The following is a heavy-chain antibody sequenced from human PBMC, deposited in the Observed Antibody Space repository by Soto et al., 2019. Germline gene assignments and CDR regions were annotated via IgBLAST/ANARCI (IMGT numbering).Heavy chain of an antibody. CDR3: ARGYYDSRGQSNTFDI. D-gene: IGHD3-22*01. CDR1: GASITSSY. V-gene: IGHV4-59*01. CDR2: VHYSGST. Sequence: SETLSLTCTVSGASITSSYWSWIRQSPGKRLEWIAYVHYSGSTNYNPSLKGRVTISVDTSKNQFSLKLSSVTAADTAVYYCARGYYDSRGQSNTFDIWGQGTMVTVSS. J-gene: IGHJ3*02.